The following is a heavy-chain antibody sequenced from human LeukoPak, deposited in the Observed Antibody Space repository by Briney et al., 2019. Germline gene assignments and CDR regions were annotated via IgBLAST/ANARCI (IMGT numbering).Heavy chain of an antibody. CDR2: IYPDDSDT. CDR1: GYSFTSYW. V-gene: IGHV5-51*01. D-gene: IGHD6-19*01. CDR3: ARPRIAVAGTESGAFDI. J-gene: IGHJ3*02. Sequence: GESLKISCKGSGYSFTSYWIGWVRQMPGKGLEWMGIIYPDDSDTRYSPSFQGQVTISADKSISTAYLQWSSLKASDTAMYYCARPRIAVAGTESGAFDIWGQGTMVTVSS.